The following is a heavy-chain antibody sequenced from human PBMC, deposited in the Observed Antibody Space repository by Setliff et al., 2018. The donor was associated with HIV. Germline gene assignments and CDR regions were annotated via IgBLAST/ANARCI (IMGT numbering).Heavy chain of an antibody. J-gene: IGHJ6*02. Sequence: GGSLRLSCAASGLTFSSYWISWVRQAPGKGLEWVANINQDGSAKFYVDSVKGRFTISRDNAQNSLYLQMNSLRVEDTAVYYCARSVIGYYYYGMDVWGQGTLVTVSS. CDR2: INQDGSAK. D-gene: IGHD3-10*01. V-gene: IGHV3-7*01. CDR3: ARSVIGYYYYGMDV. CDR1: GLTFSSYW.